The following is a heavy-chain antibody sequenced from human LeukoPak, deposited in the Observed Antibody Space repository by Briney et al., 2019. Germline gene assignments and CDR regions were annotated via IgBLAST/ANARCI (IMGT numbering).Heavy chain of an antibody. CDR3: ARAGGPHTVDV. V-gene: IGHV3-7*01. Sequence: PGGSLRLSCAASGFNFNIYWMSWVRQAPGKGLEWVANINQDGSEIYYVDSVEGRLTISRDNAKNTLFLQMNSLRAEDTAVFYCARAGGPHTVDVWGQGTTVIVSS. D-gene: IGHD2-8*02. CDR1: GFNFNIYW. J-gene: IGHJ6*02. CDR2: INQDGSEI.